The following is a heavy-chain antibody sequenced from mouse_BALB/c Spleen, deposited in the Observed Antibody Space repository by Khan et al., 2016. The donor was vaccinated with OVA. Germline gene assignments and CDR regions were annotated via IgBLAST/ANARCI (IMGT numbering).Heavy chain of an antibody. CDR3: ARIEYVNSLDY. V-gene: IGHV1S136*01. D-gene: IGHD6-1*01. Sequence: EVQLQQSGPELVKPGASVKMSCKASGYTFTSYVMHWVKQTPGQGLEWIGCINFDNDGTKYTDKFKGQVTFSSGTSSSTAYMQLSSLSYEDTAVYYCARIEYVNSLDYWGQGTTLTVSS. CDR2: INFDNDGT. CDR1: GYTFTSYV. J-gene: IGHJ2*01.